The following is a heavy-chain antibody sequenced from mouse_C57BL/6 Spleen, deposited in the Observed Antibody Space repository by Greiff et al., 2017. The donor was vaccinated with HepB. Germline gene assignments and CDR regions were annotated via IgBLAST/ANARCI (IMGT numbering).Heavy chain of an antibody. CDR2: ISSGSSTI. CDR3: ARLDYGSPYWYFDV. CDR1: GFTFSDYG. D-gene: IGHD1-1*01. J-gene: IGHJ1*03. V-gene: IGHV5-17*01. Sequence: EVKVVESGGGLVKPGGSLKLSCAASGFTFSDYGMHWVRQAPEKGLEWVAYISSGSSTIYYADTVKGRFTISRDNAKNTLFLQMTSLRSEDTAMYYCARLDYGSPYWYFDVWGTGTTVTVS.